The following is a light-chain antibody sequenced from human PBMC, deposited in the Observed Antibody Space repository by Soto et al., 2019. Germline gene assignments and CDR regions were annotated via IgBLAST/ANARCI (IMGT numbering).Light chain of an antibody. CDR3: QQYADLPYT. Sequence: EIVLTQSPGTLSLSPGERATLSCRASQSVSSNYLAWYQQKPGQAPSLLIYGASSRATGIPDRFSGSGSGTDFTLTISRLESEDFAMYYCQQYADLPYTFGQGTTLEIK. CDR1: QSVSSNY. CDR2: GAS. V-gene: IGKV3-20*01. J-gene: IGKJ2*01.